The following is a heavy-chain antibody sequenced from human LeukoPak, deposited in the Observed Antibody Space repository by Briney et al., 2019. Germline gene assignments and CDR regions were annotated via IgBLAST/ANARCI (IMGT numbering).Heavy chain of an antibody. D-gene: IGHD6-19*01. CDR1: GLTVSSNY. J-gene: IGHJ3*02. Sequence: GVSLRLSCAASGLTVSSNYMSWVRQAPGKGLEWVSVIYSGGSTYYADSVKGRFTISRDNSKNTLYLQMNSLRAEDTAVYYCARGGVQQWLVSGDAFDIWGQGTMVTVSS. CDR2: IYSGGST. V-gene: IGHV3-53*01. CDR3: ARGGVQQWLVSGDAFDI.